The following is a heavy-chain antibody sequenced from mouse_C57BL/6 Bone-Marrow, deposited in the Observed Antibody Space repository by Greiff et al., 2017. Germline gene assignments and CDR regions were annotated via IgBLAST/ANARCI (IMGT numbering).Heavy chain of an antibody. CDR3: ARGYYSNPFAY. J-gene: IGHJ3*01. D-gene: IGHD2-5*01. CDR2: IDPSDSYT. V-gene: IGHV1-59*01. CDR1: GYTFTSYW. Sequence: VQLQQPGAELVKPGTSVKLSCKASGYTFTSYWMHWVKQRPGQGLEWIGVIDPSDSYTNYNQKFKGKATLTVDTSSSTAYMQLSSLTSEDSAVXYCARGYYSNPFAYWRQGTLVTVAA.